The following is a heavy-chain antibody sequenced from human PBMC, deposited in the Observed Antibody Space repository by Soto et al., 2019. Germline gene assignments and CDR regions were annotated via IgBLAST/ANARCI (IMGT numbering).Heavy chain of an antibody. CDR3: ARLSGSYNDRYFDY. CDR2: VYYNGNT. Sequence: SETLSLTCTVSGGSTSSSSYQWVWIRQPPGKGLEWIGNVYYNGNTYYKASLKSRVTISVDTSNNQFSLKVKSVTAADTAVYYCARLSGSYNDRYFDYWGQGTLVTVSS. V-gene: IGHV4-39*01. CDR1: GGSTSSSSYQ. J-gene: IGHJ4*02. D-gene: IGHD1-26*01.